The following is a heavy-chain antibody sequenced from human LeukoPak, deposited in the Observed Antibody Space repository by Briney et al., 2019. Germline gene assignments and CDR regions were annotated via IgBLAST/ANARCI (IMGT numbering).Heavy chain of an antibody. Sequence: SETLSLTCAVYGGSFSDYYWSWIRQPPGKGLEWIGEINHSGSTNHNPSLKSRVTILVDTSKNQFSLKLSSVTAADTAVYYCARGLTSMPPGGYWGQGTLVTVSS. V-gene: IGHV4-34*01. J-gene: IGHJ4*02. CDR2: INHSGST. CDR1: GGSFSDYY. D-gene: IGHD2/OR15-2a*01. CDR3: ARGLTSMPPGGY.